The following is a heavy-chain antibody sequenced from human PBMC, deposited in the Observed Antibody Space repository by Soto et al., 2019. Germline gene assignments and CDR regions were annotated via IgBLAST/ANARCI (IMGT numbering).Heavy chain of an antibody. CDR3: ARARGEYSASSGYFAF. J-gene: IGHJ4*02. V-gene: IGHV4-59*01. CDR2: IYYSGST. Sequence: SETLSLTCTVSGGSISRYYWSWIRQPPGKGLEWIGYIYYSGSTNYNPSLKSRVTISVDTSKNQFSLKLSSVTAADTAVYYCARARGEYSASSGYFAFCGPGLL. CDR1: GGSISRYY. D-gene: IGHD3-10*01.